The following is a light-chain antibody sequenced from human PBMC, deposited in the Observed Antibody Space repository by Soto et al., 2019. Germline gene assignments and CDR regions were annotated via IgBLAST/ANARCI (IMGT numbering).Light chain of an antibody. CDR3: QQYGSSPSYT. Sequence: EIVLTQSPGTLSLSPGERATLSCRASQSVSSSYLAWYQQKPGQAPRLLIYGASSRATGIPDRFSGSGSGTDFTLTISRREPEDFAVYYFQQYGSSPSYTFGQGTKLEIK. J-gene: IGKJ2*01. V-gene: IGKV3-20*01. CDR1: QSVSSSY. CDR2: GAS.